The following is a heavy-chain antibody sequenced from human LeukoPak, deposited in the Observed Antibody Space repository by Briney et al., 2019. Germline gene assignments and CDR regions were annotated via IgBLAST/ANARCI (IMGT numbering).Heavy chain of an antibody. CDR1: GYTFISYW. V-gene: IGHV5-51*01. CDR3: ARGNVANWFGP. Sequence: AESLKISCKGSGYTFISYWIVWLRHMPGKGLGWLGIIYPSDSNTRYNPSLEGQVTISADKSISTTYLHWSGLKASDSATYYCARGNVANWFGPWGQGTLVTVSS. J-gene: IGHJ5*02. D-gene: IGHD5-12*01. CDR2: IYPSDSNT.